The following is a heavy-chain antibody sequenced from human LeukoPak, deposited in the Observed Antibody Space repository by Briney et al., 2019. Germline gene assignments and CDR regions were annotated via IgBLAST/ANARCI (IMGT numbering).Heavy chain of an antibody. V-gene: IGHV4-34*01. CDR2: INHSGST. D-gene: IGHD2-21*01. J-gene: IGHJ4*02. CDR1: GGSFSGYY. CDR3: ARHLASSFDY. Sequence: NPSETLSLTCAVYGGSFSGYYWSWIRQPPGKGLEWIGEINHSGSTSYNPSLKSRVTISVDTSKNQFSLKLSSVTAADTAVYYCARHLASSFDYWGQGTLVTVSS.